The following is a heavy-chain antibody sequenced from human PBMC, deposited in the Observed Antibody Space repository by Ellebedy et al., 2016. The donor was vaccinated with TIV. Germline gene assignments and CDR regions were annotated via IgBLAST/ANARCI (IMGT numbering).Heavy chain of an antibody. CDR1: GFTFSSYA. Sequence: GGSLRLXXAASGFTFSSYAMSWVRQAPGKGLEWVAVISYDGSNKYYADSVKGRFTISRDNSKNTLYLQMNSLRAEDTAVYYCARDGIPYYYYYMDVWGKGTTVTVSS. CDR3: ARDGIPYYYYYMDV. CDR2: ISYDGSNK. V-gene: IGHV3-30-3*01. D-gene: IGHD1-26*01. J-gene: IGHJ6*03.